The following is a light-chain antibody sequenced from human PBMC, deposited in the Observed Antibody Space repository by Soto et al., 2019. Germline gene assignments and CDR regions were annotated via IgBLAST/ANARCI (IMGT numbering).Light chain of an antibody. J-gene: IGKJ5*01. V-gene: IGKV3-11*01. Sequence: EIVLTQSPATLSLSPGERATLSCRASQSVSSYLAWYQQKPGQAPRLLIYDASNRATGIPARFSGSGSGTEFTLTISSLQSEDFAVYYCQPYKNWPPITFGQGTRLEIK. CDR1: QSVSSY. CDR3: QPYKNWPPIT. CDR2: DAS.